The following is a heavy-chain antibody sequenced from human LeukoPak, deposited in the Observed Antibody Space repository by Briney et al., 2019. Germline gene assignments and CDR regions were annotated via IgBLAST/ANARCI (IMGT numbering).Heavy chain of an antibody. Sequence: GGSLRLSCAASGFTLSSYSMNRVRQAPGKGLEWVSSISSSSSYIYYADSVKGRFTISRDNAKNSQYLQMNSLRAEDTAVYYCARDQDSSSWYDYWGQGTLVTVSS. J-gene: IGHJ4*02. V-gene: IGHV3-21*01. CDR1: GFTLSSYS. CDR3: ARDQDSSSWYDY. CDR2: ISSSSSYI. D-gene: IGHD6-13*01.